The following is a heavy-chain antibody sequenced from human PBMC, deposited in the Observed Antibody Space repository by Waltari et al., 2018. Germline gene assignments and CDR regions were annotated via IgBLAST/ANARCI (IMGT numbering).Heavy chain of an antibody. V-gene: IGHV4-34*01. J-gene: IGHJ4*02. D-gene: IGHD3-22*01. CDR2: INHSGST. Sequence: QVQLQQWGAGLLKPSETLSLTCAVYGGSFSGYYWSWIRQPPGKGLEWIGEINHSGSTNYNPSLKSRVTISVDTSKNQFSLKLSSVTAADTAVYYCARRYYDSSGYYIDYWGQGTLVTVSS. CDR3: ARRYYDSSGYYIDY. CDR1: GGSFSGYY.